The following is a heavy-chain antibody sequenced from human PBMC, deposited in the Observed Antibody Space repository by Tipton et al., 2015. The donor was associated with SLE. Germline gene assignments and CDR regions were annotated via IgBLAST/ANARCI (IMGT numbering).Heavy chain of an antibody. Sequence: LRLSCTVSGVSISNYYWSWIRQPPGKGLEWIGYIYYSGSTNYNPSLKSRVTISVDTSKNQFSLKLSSVTAADTAVYYCARDKNGDYYDYWGQGTLVTVSS. CDR3: ARDKNGDYYDY. V-gene: IGHV4-59*12. D-gene: IGHD4-17*01. CDR2: IYYSGST. J-gene: IGHJ4*02. CDR1: GVSISNYY.